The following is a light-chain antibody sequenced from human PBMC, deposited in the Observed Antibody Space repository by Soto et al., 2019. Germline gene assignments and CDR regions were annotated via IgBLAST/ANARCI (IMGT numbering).Light chain of an antibody. Sequence: QSVLTQPPSVSAAPGQTVTVSCSGSSSNIGNNHVSWYQHLPGTAPKVLIYDNNKRPSGIPDRFSGSKSATSATLDITGLQTGDEADYYCGSWDRSRRDWVFGGGTKLTVL. V-gene: IGLV1-51*01. CDR3: GSWDRSRRDWV. CDR1: SSNIGNNH. J-gene: IGLJ3*02. CDR2: DNN.